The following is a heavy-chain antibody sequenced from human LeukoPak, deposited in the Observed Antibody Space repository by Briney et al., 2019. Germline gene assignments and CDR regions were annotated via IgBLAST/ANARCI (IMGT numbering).Heavy chain of an antibody. Sequence: PGGSLRLSCAASGFTFSSYWIHWVRQAPRKGLVWVSHINSDGSSTNYADSVKGRFTISRDNSKNTLYLQMNSLRAEDTAVYYCARGGVPAAAWGFDPWGQGTLVIVSS. CDR3: ARGGVPAAAWGFDP. D-gene: IGHD2-2*01. J-gene: IGHJ5*02. CDR1: GFTFSSYW. V-gene: IGHV3-74*01. CDR2: INSDGSST.